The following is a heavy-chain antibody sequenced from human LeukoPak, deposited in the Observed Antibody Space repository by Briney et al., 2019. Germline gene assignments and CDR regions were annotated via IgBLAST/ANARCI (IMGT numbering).Heavy chain of an antibody. CDR2: ISYDGSNK. Sequence: GGSLRLSCAASGFIFSSYAMHWVRQAPGKGLEWVAVISYDGSNKYYADSVKGRFAISRDNSKNTLYLQMNSLRPEDTAVYYCARNPYGSGSYCPGDYWGQGTLVTVSS. D-gene: IGHD3-10*01. CDR3: ARNPYGSGSYCPGDY. CDR1: GFIFSSYA. J-gene: IGHJ4*02. V-gene: IGHV3-30*09.